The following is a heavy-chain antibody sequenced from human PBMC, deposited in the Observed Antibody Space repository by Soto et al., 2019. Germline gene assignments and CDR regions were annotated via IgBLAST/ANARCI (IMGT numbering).Heavy chain of an antibody. V-gene: IGHV3-23*01. Sequence: EVQLLESGGGLAQPGGSLRLSCAASGFTFRNNVLSWVRQAPGKGLDWVSGITGSGRDTYYADSVKGRFTISRDNSKNMVFLQMNSLRAEDTALYYCARGHWYFDLWGRGTLVTVSS. CDR3: ARGHWYFDL. J-gene: IGHJ2*01. CDR2: ITGSGRDT. CDR1: GFTFRNNV.